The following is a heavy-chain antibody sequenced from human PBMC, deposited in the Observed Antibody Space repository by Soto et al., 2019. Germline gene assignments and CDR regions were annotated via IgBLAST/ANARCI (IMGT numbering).Heavy chain of an antibody. V-gene: IGHV4-31*03. Sequence: QVQLQESGPGLVKPSQTLSLTCTVSGGSISSGGYYWNWIRQHPGTGLEWIGYIYHIGSTYYNPSLXSRXTKSLDTSKNQFSLKLSSVTAADTTVYYCARSVSPWGQGTLVTVSS. CDR2: IYHIGST. J-gene: IGHJ5*02. CDR1: GGSISSGGYY. CDR3: ARSVSP.